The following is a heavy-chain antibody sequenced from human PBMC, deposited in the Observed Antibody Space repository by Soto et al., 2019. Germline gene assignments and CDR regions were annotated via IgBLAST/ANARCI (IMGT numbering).Heavy chain of an antibody. D-gene: IGHD2-15*01. CDR3: ARGHCFTRRCSYLDL. CDR2: IYYSGTT. Sequence: QVQLQESGPGLVKPSQTLSLTCTVSGGSISSGGSYWSWIRQSPGKGLEWIGYIYYSGTTYYNPSLKIRVSISLDTSKNQFSLKLSSVTAADTAIYYCARGHCFTRRCSYLDLWGRGTLVTVSS. CDR1: GGSISSGGSY. J-gene: IGHJ2*01. V-gene: IGHV4-31*03.